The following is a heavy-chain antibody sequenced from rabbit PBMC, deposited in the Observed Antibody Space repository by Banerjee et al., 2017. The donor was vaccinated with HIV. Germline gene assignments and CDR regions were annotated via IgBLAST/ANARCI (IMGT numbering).Heavy chain of an antibody. J-gene: IGHJ4*01. CDR2: INTSSGST. V-gene: IGHV1S43*01. CDR1: GFSLSSDYY. D-gene: IGHD1-1*01. CDR3: ARGTYYRGSGYGAFGL. Sequence: QSLEESGGDLVKPGASLTLTCTASGFSLSSDYYMCWVRQAPGKGLEWIGCINTSSGSTWYASWVNGRFTISRSTSLNTVTLQMTSLTAADTATYSCARGTYYRGSGYGAFGLWGQGTLVTVS.